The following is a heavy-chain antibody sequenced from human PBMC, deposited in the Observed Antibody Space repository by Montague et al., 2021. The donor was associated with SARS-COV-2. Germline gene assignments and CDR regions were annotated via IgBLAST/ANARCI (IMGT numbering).Heavy chain of an antibody. Sequence: SETLSLTCTVSGGSISSSSYYWGWIRQPPGKGLEWIGSIYYSGSTYYNPSLKSRVTISVDTSKNQFSLKLSSVTAADTAVYYCASQTLGITIFGVVNGRRFDPWGQGTLVTVSS. CDR3: ASQTLGITIFGVVNGRRFDP. CDR1: GGSISSSSYY. J-gene: IGHJ5*02. CDR2: IYYSGST. V-gene: IGHV4-39*01. D-gene: IGHD3-3*01.